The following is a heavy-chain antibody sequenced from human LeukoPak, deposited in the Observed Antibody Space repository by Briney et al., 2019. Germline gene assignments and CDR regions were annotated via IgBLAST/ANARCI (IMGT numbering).Heavy chain of an antibody. CDR2: ISGSGGST. J-gene: IGHJ4*02. D-gene: IGHD6-19*01. CDR3: AKSLSRYSSGWTAGY. V-gene: IGHV3-23*01. CDR1: GLTFSSYA. Sequence: GGSLRLSCAASGLTFSSYAMSWFRQAPGKGLEWVSAISGSGGSTYYADSVKGRFTISRDNSKNTLYLQMNSLRAEDTAVYYCAKSLSRYSSGWTAGYWGQGTLVTVSS.